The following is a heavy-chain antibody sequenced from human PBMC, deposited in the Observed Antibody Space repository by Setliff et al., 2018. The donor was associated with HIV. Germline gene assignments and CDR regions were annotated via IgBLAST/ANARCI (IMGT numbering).Heavy chain of an antibody. Sequence: ASVKVSCKASGYNFSFYGIHWLRQAPGQRLGWLGWNNAGNGNTKDSQKMQDRITISRDTSASTAYMKLGSLSSEDTAVYYFARNKARPYYDFHSDYYTGVLDFWGQGTLVTVSS. CDR2: NNAGNGNT. J-gene: IGHJ4*03. D-gene: IGHD3-3*01. CDR1: GYNFSFYG. CDR3: ARNKARPYYDFHSDYYTGVLDF. V-gene: IGHV1-3*01.